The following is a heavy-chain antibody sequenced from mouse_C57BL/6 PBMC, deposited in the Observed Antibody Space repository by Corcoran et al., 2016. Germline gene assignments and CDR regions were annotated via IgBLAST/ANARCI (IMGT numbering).Heavy chain of an antibody. CDR2: INTYSGVP. Sequence: QIQLVPSRPELKKPEETVKISCKASGNTFTTYGMSWGKQAPGKGLKWMSCINTYSGVPTYADDFKGRFAFSLETSASTDYLQINNLKNEDTATYFCARTVITTVVAPDYWGQGTTLTVSS. CDR1: GNTFTTYG. CDR3: ARTVITTVVAPDY. J-gene: IGHJ2*01. D-gene: IGHD1-1*01. V-gene: IGHV9-3*01.